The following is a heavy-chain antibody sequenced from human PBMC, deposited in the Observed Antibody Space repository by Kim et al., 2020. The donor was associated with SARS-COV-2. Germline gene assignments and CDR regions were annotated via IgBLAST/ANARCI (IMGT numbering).Heavy chain of an antibody. J-gene: IGHJ6*02. CDR1: GYSFTSYW. CDR2: IYPGDSNT. D-gene: IGHD5-18*01. Sequence: GESLKISCKGSGYSFTSYWIGWVRQMPGKGLEWMGIIYPGDSNTRYSPSFQGQVTISADKAISTAYLQWSILKASDTAMYYCARHGSGYSSEVRMDVWGQGTTVTVSS. CDR3: ARHGSGYSSEVRMDV. V-gene: IGHV5-51*01.